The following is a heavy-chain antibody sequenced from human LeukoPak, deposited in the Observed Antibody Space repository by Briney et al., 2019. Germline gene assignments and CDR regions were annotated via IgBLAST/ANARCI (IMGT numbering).Heavy chain of an antibody. V-gene: IGHV4-30-4*01. CDR1: GGSINSANSY. J-gene: IGHJ4*02. Sequence: SQTLSLTCTVSGGSINSANSYWSWIRQAPGKGLEWIGYVFYSGSTYYNPSLKSRVTISVDTSKNQFSLKLSSVTAADTAVYYCARVDSSGYTFDYWGQGTLVTVSS. CDR3: ARVDSSGYTFDY. D-gene: IGHD3-22*01. CDR2: VFYSGST.